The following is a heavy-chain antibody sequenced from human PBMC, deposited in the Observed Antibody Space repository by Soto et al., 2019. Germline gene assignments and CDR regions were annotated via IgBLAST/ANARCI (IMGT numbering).Heavy chain of an antibody. CDR1: GFSFSSYW. J-gene: IGHJ4*02. Sequence: GGSLRLSCAASGFSFSSYWMHWVRQAPGKGLVWVSRINSDGSSTSYADSVKGRFTISRDNAKNTLYVQMNSLRAEDTAVYYCAKTREYSSPPEYFDYWGQGTLVTVSS. V-gene: IGHV3-74*01. D-gene: IGHD6-6*01. CDR3: AKTREYSSPPEYFDY. CDR2: INSDGSST.